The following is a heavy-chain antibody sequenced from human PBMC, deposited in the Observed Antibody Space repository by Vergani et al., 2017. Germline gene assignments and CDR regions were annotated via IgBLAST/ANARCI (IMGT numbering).Heavy chain of an antibody. CDR3: ARAGNYYDSRDDAFDI. CDR2: ISAYNGNT. J-gene: IGHJ3*02. Sequence: QVQLVQSGSELKKPGASVKVSCKASGYTFTSYGISWVRQAPGQGLEWMGWISAYNGNTNYAQKLQGRVTMTTDTSTSTAYMELRSLRSDDTAVYYCARAGNYYDSRDDAFDIWGQGTMVTVSS. CDR1: GYTFTSYG. D-gene: IGHD3-22*01. V-gene: IGHV1-18*01.